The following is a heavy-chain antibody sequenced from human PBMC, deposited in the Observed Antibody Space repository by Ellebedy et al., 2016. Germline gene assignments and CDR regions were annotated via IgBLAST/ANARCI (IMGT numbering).Heavy chain of an antibody. J-gene: IGHJ5*02. CDR1: GGSISSYY. CDR2: IYTSGST. CDR3: ARTGPYCSSTSCYNGNWFNP. Sequence: GSLRLSXTVSGGSISSYYWSWIRQPAGKGLEWIGRIYTSGSTNYNPSLKSRVTISVDTSKNQFSLKLSSVTAADTAVYYCARTGPYCSSTSCYNGNWFNPWGQGTLVTVSS. V-gene: IGHV4-4*07. D-gene: IGHD2-2*02.